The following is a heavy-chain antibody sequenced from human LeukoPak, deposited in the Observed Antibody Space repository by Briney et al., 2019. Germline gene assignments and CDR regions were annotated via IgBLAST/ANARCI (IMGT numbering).Heavy chain of an antibody. Sequence: GGSLRLSCAASGFTFSSYWIHWVRQAPGKGLVWVSRINSDGSSTSYADSVKGRFTISRDNAKNTLYLQMNSLRAEDTAVYYCARAPHNWRPNDSFDLWGQGTMVTVSS. J-gene: IGHJ3*01. D-gene: IGHD1-20*01. CDR3: ARAPHNWRPNDSFDL. CDR1: GFTFSSYW. CDR2: INSDGSST. V-gene: IGHV3-74*01.